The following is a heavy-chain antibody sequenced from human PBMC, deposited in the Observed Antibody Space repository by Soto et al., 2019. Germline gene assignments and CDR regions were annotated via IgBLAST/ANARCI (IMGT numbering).Heavy chain of an antibody. V-gene: IGHV3-48*02. CDR3: ASELAGLNWFDH. CDR2: ISSSSSTI. D-gene: IGHD1-1*01. CDR1: GFTFSSYS. Sequence: GGSLRLSCAASGFTFSSYSMNWVRQAPGKGLEWVSYISSSSSTIYYADSVKGRFTISRDNAKNSLYLQMNSLRDEDTAVYYFASELAGLNWFDHWGQGTLVTVSS. J-gene: IGHJ5*02.